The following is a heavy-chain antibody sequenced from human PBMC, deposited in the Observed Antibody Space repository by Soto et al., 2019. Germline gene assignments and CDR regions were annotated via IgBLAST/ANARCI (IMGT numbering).Heavy chain of an antibody. CDR3: ARGNPFNYAGFDV. J-gene: IGHJ6*02. CDR1: GYTFSDFD. V-gene: IGHV1-8*01. CDR2: MNAKSGDT. Sequence: QAHLEQSGAEVRGPGASVKVSCKASGYTFSDFDINWLRQASGQGPEWMGCMNAKSGDTFFAQRFQGKFNMTWDTSLSTAYMEVGSLTSDDTAIYYCARGNPFNYAGFDVWGQGTTVAVSS. D-gene: IGHD3-16*01.